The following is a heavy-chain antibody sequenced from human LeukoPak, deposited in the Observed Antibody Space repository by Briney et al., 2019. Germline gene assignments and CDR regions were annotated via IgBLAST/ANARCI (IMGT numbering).Heavy chain of an antibody. D-gene: IGHD3-22*01. Sequence: PSETLSLTCAVYGGSFSGYYWSWIRQPPGKGLEWIGEINHSGSTNYNPSLKSRVTISVDTSKNQFSLKLSSVTAADTAVYYCASEFAETYYYDSSGYSWGQGALVTVSS. CDR2: INHSGST. CDR3: ASEFAETYYYDSSGYS. V-gene: IGHV4-34*01. CDR1: GGSFSGYY. J-gene: IGHJ4*02.